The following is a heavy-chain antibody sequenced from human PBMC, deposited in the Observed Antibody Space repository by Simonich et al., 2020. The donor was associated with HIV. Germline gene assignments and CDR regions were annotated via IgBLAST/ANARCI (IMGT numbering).Heavy chain of an antibody. V-gene: IGHV3-23*01. Sequence: EVQLLESGGGLVQPGGSLRLSCAASGFNFSSYAMSWVRQAPGKGLEWVSASSGIVGNTYYANSVKGRFTISKENSKNTLYLQMNSLSAEDTAVDYCAKDRYYNFWSGYYDYWGQGTLVTVSS. CDR1: GFNFSSYA. J-gene: IGHJ4*02. CDR2: SSGIVGNT. D-gene: IGHD3-3*01. CDR3: AKDRYYNFWSGYYDY.